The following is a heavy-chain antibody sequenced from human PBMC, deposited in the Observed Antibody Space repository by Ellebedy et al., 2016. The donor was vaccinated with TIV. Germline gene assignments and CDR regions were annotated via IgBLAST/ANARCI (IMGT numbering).Heavy chain of an antibody. V-gene: IGHV3-30*18. CDR2: ISFDGSNK. J-gene: IGHJ3*02. CDR1: GFTFKIYG. D-gene: IGHD2-15*01. CDR3: AKDRLTGGGSSDAFDI. Sequence: GGSLRLXXAASGFTFKIYGMHWVRQAPGKGLEWVALISFDGSNKYYADSVKGRFTISRDNSKNTLFLQMHSLRAEDTAVYYCAKDRLTGGGSSDAFDIWGQGTMVTVSS.